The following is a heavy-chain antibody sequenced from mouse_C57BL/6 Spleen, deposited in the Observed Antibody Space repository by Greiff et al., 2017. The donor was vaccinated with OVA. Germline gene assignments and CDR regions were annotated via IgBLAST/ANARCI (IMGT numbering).Heavy chain of an antibody. J-gene: IGHJ4*01. CDR1: GYTFTSYW. D-gene: IGHD1-1*01. Sequence: VQLQQPGAELVKPGASVKLSCKASGYTFTSYWMHWVKQRPGRGLEWIGRIDPNSGGTESNEKFKSKATLTVDKPSSTAYMQLSSLTSEDSAVYYCARQGFITTVYAMDYWGQGAAVTVSS. CDR3: ARQGFITTVYAMDY. CDR2: IDPNSGGT. V-gene: IGHV1-72*01.